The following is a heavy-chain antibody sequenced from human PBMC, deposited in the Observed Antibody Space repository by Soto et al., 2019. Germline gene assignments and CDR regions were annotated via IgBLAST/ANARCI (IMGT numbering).Heavy chain of an antibody. CDR3: AKASKGTCSGATCYHFVS. CDR2: FSGGVATT. Sequence: EVQVLESGGGLVQPGGSLRLSCAASGFTFTNYAMSWIRQAPGKRLEWVSTFSGGVATTYHADSVRGRFTISRDNSKNTLYLQMNSLRAEDSAIYHCAKASKGTCSGATCYHFVSWGQGTLVTVSS. D-gene: IGHD2-15*01. V-gene: IGHV3-23*01. CDR1: GFTFTNYA. J-gene: IGHJ4*02.